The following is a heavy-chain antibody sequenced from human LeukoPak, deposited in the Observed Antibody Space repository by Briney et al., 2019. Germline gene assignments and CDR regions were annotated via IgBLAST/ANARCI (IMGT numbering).Heavy chain of an antibody. Sequence: PGGSLRLSCAASGFTFSSFAMSWVRQAPGKGLEWVSAVSGGAGSTYYADSVKGRFTISRDNSKNTVYLQMNSLRAEDTAVYYCAREGAAGEYYYYMDVWGKGTTVTISS. V-gene: IGHV3-23*01. CDR3: AREGAAGEYYYYMDV. CDR1: GFTFSSFA. CDR2: VSGGAGST. D-gene: IGHD6-13*01. J-gene: IGHJ6*03.